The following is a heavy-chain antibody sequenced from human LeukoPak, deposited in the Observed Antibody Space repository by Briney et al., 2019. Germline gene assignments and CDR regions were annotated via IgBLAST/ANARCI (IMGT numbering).Heavy chain of an antibody. CDR2: IYYSGST. Sequence: PSETLSLTYTVSGGSISSSSYYWGWIRQPPGKGLEWIGSIYYSGSTYYNPSLKSRVTISVDTSKNQFSLKLSSVTAADTAVYYCARHVTTGTNNFDYWGQGTLVTVSS. D-gene: IGHD1-1*01. V-gene: IGHV4-39*01. J-gene: IGHJ4*02. CDR1: GGSISSSSYY. CDR3: ARHVTTGTNNFDY.